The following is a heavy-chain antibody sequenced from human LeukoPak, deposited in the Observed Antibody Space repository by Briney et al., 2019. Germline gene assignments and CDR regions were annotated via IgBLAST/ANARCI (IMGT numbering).Heavy chain of an antibody. D-gene: IGHD4-17*01. Sequence: GGSLRLSCAASGFTFDDYGMSWVRQAPGKGLEWVSAISGSGGSTYYADSVKGRFTISRDNSKNTLYLQMNSLRAEDTAVYYCAKIHDYGDYVSWYYFDYWGQGTLVTVSS. CDR2: ISGSGGST. CDR1: GFTFDDYG. J-gene: IGHJ4*02. CDR3: AKIHDYGDYVSWYYFDY. V-gene: IGHV3-23*01.